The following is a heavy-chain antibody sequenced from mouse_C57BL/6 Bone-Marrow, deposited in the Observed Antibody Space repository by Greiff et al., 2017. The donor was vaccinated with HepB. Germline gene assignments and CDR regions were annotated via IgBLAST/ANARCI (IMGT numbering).Heavy chain of an antibody. CDR2: IYPGDGDT. V-gene: IGHV1-80*01. J-gene: IGHJ3*01. D-gene: IGHD1-1*01. CDR1: GYAFSSYW. Sequence: VKLQESGAELVKPGASVKISCKASGYAFSSYWMNWVKQRPGKGLEWIGQIYPGDGDTNYNGKFKGKATLTADKSSSTAYMQLSSLTSEDSAVYFWARDPPDYYGSPLHWFAYWGQGTLVTVSA. CDR3: ARDPPDYYGSPLHWFAY.